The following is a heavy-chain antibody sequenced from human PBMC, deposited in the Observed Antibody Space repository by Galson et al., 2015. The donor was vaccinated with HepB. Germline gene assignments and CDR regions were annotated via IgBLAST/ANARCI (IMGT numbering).Heavy chain of an antibody. V-gene: IGHV4-39*07. D-gene: IGHD1-26*01. CDR1: GGSISSSSYY. CDR2: INHSGST. J-gene: IGHJ5*02. CDR3: ARESGGMRSWRTPRRSSWFDP. Sequence: SETLSLTCTVSGGSISSSSYYWGWIRQPPGKGLEWIGEINHSGSTNYNPSLKSRVTISVDTSKNQFSLKLSSVTAADTAVYYCARESGGMRSWRTPRRSSWFDPWGQGTLVTVSS.